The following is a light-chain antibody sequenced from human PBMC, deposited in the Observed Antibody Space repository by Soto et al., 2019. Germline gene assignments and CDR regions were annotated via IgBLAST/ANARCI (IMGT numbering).Light chain of an antibody. V-gene: IGKV3-15*01. CDR3: QQYNNWPPLT. J-gene: IGKJ4*01. CDR2: GAS. CDR1: QSGSSN. Sequence: EIVMTQSPATLSVSPGERATLSCRASQSGSSNLAWYQQKPGQAPSLLIYGASTRATGIPARFSGSGSGTEFTLNISSLQSEDFAVYYGQQYNNWPPLTFGGGTKVESK.